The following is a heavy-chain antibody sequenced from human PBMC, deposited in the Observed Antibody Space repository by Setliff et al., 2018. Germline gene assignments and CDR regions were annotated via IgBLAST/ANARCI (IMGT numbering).Heavy chain of an antibody. V-gene: IGHV4-39*01. J-gene: IGHJ5*02. Sequence: PSETLSLTCTVSGCSISSSSYYWGWIRQPPGKGLEWIGSIYYSGSTYYNPSLKSRVTISVDTSKNQFSLKLSSVTAADTAVYYCARRGMSSSWFDPWGQGTLVTVSS. CDR1: GCSISSSSYY. CDR3: ARRGMSSSWFDP. D-gene: IGHD6-13*01. CDR2: IYYSGST.